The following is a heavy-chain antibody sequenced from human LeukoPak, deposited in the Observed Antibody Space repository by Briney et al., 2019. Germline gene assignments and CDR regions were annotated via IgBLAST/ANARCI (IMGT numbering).Heavy chain of an antibody. CDR1: GGTFSSYA. CDR3: ARTLYSSSWSYFDY. CDR2: IIPILGIA. J-gene: IGHJ4*02. Sequence: VKVSCKASGGTFSSYAISWVRQAPGQGLEWMGRIIPILGIANYAQKFQGRVTITADKSTSTAYMEMSSLRSEDTAVYYCARTLYSSSWSYFDYWGQGTLVTVSS. V-gene: IGHV1-69*10. D-gene: IGHD6-13*01.